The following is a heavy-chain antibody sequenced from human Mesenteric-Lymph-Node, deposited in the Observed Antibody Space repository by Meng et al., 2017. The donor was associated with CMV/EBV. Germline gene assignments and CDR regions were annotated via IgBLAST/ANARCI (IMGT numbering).Heavy chain of an antibody. J-gene: IGHJ4*02. V-gene: IGHV1-69*05. CDR1: GGTFSSYA. Sequence: SVKVSCKASGGTFSSYAISWVRQAPGQGLEWMGGIIPIFGTANYAQKFQDRVTITTDESTSTAYMELRNLRSEDTAVYYCARGGFWSGYPHFDYWGQGTQVTVSS. D-gene: IGHD3-3*01. CDR3: ARGGFWSGYPHFDY. CDR2: IIPIFGTA.